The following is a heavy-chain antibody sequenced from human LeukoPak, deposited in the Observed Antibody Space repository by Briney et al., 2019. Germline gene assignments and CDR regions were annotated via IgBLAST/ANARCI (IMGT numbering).Heavy chain of an antibody. V-gene: IGHV4-59*12. Sequence: SETLSLTCTVSGGSISSYYWSWIRQPPGKGLEWIGYIYDSGSTNYNPSLKSRVTISVDTSKNQFSLNLTSVTAADTATYYCSRESGAFCPFGYWGQGTLVIVPS. D-gene: IGHD1-26*01. CDR2: IYDSGST. CDR1: GGSISSYY. CDR3: SRESGAFCPFGY. J-gene: IGHJ4*02.